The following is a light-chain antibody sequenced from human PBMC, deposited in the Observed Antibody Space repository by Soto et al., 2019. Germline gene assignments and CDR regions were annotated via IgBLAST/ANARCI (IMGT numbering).Light chain of an antibody. V-gene: IGKV1-27*01. CDR3: HKYNSVPIT. CDR2: AAS. J-gene: IGKJ5*01. Sequence: DIQMTQSPSSLSASVGDRVTITCRASQGIRNDLAWYQQKPGKVPKLLIYAASTLQSGVPSRFSGSGSGTDFTLTISSLQPEDVATYYCHKYNSVPITFGQGTRLEMK. CDR1: QGIRND.